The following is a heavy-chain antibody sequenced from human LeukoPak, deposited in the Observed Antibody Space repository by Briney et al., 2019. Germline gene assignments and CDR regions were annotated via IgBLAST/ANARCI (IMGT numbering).Heavy chain of an antibody. CDR1: GYTFTSYD. V-gene: IGHV1-8*01. CDR3: ARGPEYSSSPGGYYFDY. Sequence: ASVKVSCKASGYTFTSYDINWVRQATGQGLEWMGWMNPNSGNTGYAQKFQGRVTMTRNTSISTAYMELSSLRSEDTAVYYCARGPEYSSSPGGYYFDYWGQGTLVTVSS. CDR2: MNPNSGNT. J-gene: IGHJ4*02. D-gene: IGHD6-6*01.